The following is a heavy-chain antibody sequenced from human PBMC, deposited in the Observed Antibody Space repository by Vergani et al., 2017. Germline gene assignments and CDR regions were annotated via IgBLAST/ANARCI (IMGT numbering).Heavy chain of an antibody. CDR3: ARAIGSAGWFDP. CDR2: IYYSWST. Sequence: QLQLQESGPGLVKPSETLSLTCTVSGGSLSSSSYYWGWIRQPPGKGLEWIGSIYYSWSTYYNPSLKSRVTISVDTSKNQFSLKLSSVTAADTAMYYCARAIGSAGWFDPWGQGTLVTVSS. V-gene: IGHV4-39*01. J-gene: IGHJ5*02. CDR1: GGSLSSSSYY. D-gene: IGHD6-25*01.